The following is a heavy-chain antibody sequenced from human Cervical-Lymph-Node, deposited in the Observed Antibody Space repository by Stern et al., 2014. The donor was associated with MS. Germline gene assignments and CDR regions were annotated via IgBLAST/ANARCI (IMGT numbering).Heavy chain of an antibody. CDR1: GFTLVDYA. Sequence: EVQLLESGGGLVQPGRSLRLSCAASGFTLVDYAMHWVRQPPGKGLEWVSGISWDSGNIHYADSVKGRFTISRDNAKNSLYLQMNSLRPEDTALYFCTKTSRRGFYFRNVTLFDPRGQGTVVTVSS. D-gene: IGHD2/OR15-2a*01. CDR3: TKTSRRGFYFRNVTLFDP. J-gene: IGHJ5*02. V-gene: IGHV3-9*01. CDR2: ISWDSGNI.